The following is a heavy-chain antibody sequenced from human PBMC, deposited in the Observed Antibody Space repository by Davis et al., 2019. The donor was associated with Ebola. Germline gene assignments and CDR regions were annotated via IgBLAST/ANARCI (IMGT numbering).Heavy chain of an antibody. CDR2: ISSSSSYI. CDR3: AKDTDSDIFILEWLSGPDH. J-gene: IGHJ4*02. CDR1: GFTFSSYS. V-gene: IGHV3-21*01. Sequence: GESLKTSCAASGFTFSSYSMNWVRQAPGKGLEWVSSISSSSSYIYYADSVKGRFTISRDNAKNSLLLQMNSLRAEDTAVYYCAKDTDSDIFILEWLSGPDHWGQGTLVTVSS. D-gene: IGHD3-3*01.